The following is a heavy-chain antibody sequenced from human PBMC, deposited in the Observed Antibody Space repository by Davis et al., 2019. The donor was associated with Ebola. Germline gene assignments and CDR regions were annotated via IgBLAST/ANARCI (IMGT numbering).Heavy chain of an antibody. CDR3: ARDLYYDFWSGSGY. Sequence: GESLKISCAASGFMFEKYGMSWVRQTPGKGLEWVSHINWNGGSTSHSDSVKGRFTISRDNAKNSLYLQMNSLRAEDTALYYCARDLYYDFWSGSGYWGQGTLVTVSS. CDR1: GFMFEKYG. D-gene: IGHD3-3*01. V-gene: IGHV3-20*04. J-gene: IGHJ4*02. CDR2: INWNGGST.